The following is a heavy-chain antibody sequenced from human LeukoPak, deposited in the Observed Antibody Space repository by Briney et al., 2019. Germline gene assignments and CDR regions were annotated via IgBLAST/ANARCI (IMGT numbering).Heavy chain of an antibody. CDR1: GFTFSSYD. CDR2: TRPSGDNT. J-gene: IGHJ5*02. V-gene: IGHV3-23*01. CDR3: ARVDGWHWFDP. D-gene: IGHD5-12*01. Sequence: GGSLRLSCAASGFTFSSYDMTWVRQAPGRGLERVSSTRPSGDNTYYGDSVKGRFTISRDNSKNTVYLQMNNMRVDDTAVYYCARVDGWHWFDPWGQGTLVTVSS.